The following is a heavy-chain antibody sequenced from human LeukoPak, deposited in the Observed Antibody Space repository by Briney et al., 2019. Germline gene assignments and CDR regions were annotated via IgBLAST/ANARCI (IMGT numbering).Heavy chain of an antibody. CDR1: GGTFSSYT. V-gene: IGHV1-69*05. Sequence: ASVKVSCKASGGTFSSYTISWVRQAPGQGLEWMGGIIPLFGTANYAQKFQGRLTITTDESTSTAYMELSSLRSEDTAVYYCARGFHYDSSGYYYFYWGQGTLVTVSS. CDR3: ARGFHYDSSGYYYFY. J-gene: IGHJ4*02. D-gene: IGHD3-22*01. CDR2: IIPLFGTA.